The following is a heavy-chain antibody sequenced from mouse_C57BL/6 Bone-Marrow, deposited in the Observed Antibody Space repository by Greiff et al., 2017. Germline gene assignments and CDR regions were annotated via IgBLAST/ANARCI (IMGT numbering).Heavy chain of an antibody. J-gene: IGHJ1*03. V-gene: IGHV1-5*01. CDR3: AGITAPYWYFDV. CDR2: IYPGNSDT. Sequence: VQLQQSGTVLARPGASVKMSCKTSGYTFTSYWMHWVKQRPGQGLEWIGAIYPGNSDTSYNQKFKGKAKLTAVTSASTAYMELSSLTTEDSSVYYCAGITAPYWYFDVWGTGTTVTVSS. CDR1: GYTFTSYW. D-gene: IGHD2-4*01.